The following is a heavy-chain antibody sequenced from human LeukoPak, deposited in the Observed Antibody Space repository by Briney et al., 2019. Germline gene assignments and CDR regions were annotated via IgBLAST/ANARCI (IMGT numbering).Heavy chain of an antibody. J-gene: IGHJ4*02. D-gene: IGHD6-6*01. CDR2: IKQDGSEK. Sequence: GGSLRLSCAASGFTFSNYWMSWVRQAPGKGLEWVANIKQDGSEKYYVDSVKGRFTISRDNAQNSLYLQMNSLRAEDTAVYYCARDYRSSSGRSIDYWGQGTLVTVSS. V-gene: IGHV3-7*01. CDR1: GFTFSNYW. CDR3: ARDYRSSSGRSIDY.